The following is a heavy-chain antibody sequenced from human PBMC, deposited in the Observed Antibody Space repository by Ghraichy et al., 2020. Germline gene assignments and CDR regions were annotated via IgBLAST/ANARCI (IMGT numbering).Heavy chain of an antibody. CDR1: GFDFSDYP. J-gene: IGHJ4*03. CDR2: INEQSSNI. Sequence: GGSLRLSCAASGFDFSDYPVNWVRRAPGKGLEWISYINEQSSNIYYADSVKGRFSVSRDNAANSVYLQMDGLRVEDTALYYCARDNRSWYLDHWGPGTLVTVAS. V-gene: IGHV3-48*04. CDR3: ARDNRSWYLDH.